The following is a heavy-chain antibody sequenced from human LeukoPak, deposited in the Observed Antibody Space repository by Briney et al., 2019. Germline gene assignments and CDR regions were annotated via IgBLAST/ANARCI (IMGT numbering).Heavy chain of an antibody. V-gene: IGHV3-7*01. CDR1: GFTFSSYW. CDR3: ATECYYSSGYDNWFDP. Sequence: GGSLRLSCAASGFTFSSYWMSWVRQAPGKGLEWVANIKQDGSEKYYVDAVKGRCTISRDNAKNSLYLQMNSLTAEDTAVYYCATECYYSSGYDNWFDPWGQGPLVTVPS. J-gene: IGHJ5*02. D-gene: IGHD3-22*01. CDR2: IKQDGSEK.